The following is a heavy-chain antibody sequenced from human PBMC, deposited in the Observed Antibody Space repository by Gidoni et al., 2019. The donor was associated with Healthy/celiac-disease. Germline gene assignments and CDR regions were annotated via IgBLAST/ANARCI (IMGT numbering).Heavy chain of an antibody. D-gene: IGHD2-21*01. CDR3: ARDLRTYCGGDCYVGWFDP. Sequence: EVQLVESGGALVQPGGSLRLSCAASGFPFSSYWMSWVRQAPGKELEWVANIKQDGSEKYYVDSVKGRFTISRDNAKNSLYLQMNSLRAEDTAVYYCARDLRTYCGGDCYVGWFDPWGQGTLVTVSS. CDR2: IKQDGSEK. J-gene: IGHJ5*02. CDR1: GFPFSSYW. V-gene: IGHV3-7*03.